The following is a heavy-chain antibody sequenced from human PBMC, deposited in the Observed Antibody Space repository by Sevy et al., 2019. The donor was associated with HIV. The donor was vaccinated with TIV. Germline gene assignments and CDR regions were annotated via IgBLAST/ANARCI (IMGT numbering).Heavy chain of an antibody. CDR1: GFIFSDYY. CDR3: ARDLEFYDYGDYGPAFNPDY. J-gene: IGHJ4*02. Sequence: GGSLRLSCTASGFIFSDYYMSWVRQVPGKRLEWVSSIGRSGDITGYGDSVKGRFTVSRDIAKNTLHLQMNSLRAEDTAVYYCARDLEFYDYGDYGPAFNPDYWGRGTLVTVSS. V-gene: IGHV3-23*01. D-gene: IGHD4-17*01. CDR2: IGRSGDIT.